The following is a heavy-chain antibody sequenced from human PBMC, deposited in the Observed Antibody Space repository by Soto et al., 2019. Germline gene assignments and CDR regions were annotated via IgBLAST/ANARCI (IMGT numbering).Heavy chain of an antibody. J-gene: IGHJ6*03. CDR2: IYYSGST. D-gene: IGHD1-1*01. Sequence: QVQLQESGPGLVKPSETLSLTRTVSGGSISSYYWSWIRQPPGKGLEWIGYIYYSGSTNYNPSLKSRVTISVDTSKNQFSLKLSSVTAADTAVYYCARGQRSDYYYYYDMDVWGKGTTVTVSS. CDR3: ARGQRSDYYYYYDMDV. V-gene: IGHV4-59*01. CDR1: GGSISSYY.